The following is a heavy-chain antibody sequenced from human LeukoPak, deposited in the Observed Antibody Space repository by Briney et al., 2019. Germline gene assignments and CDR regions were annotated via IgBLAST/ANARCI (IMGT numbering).Heavy chain of an antibody. D-gene: IGHD3-9*01. J-gene: IGHJ5*02. V-gene: IGHV4-39*01. CDR3: ARLFGGLTGLNWFDP. Sequence: KPSETLSLTCTVSGGSISSSSYYWGWIRQPPGKGLEWIGNIYHSGSTYYNPSLKSRVTISVDTSKNQFSLKLSSVTAADTAVYYCARLFGGLTGLNWFDPWGQGTLVTVSS. CDR2: IYHSGST. CDR1: GGSISSSSYY.